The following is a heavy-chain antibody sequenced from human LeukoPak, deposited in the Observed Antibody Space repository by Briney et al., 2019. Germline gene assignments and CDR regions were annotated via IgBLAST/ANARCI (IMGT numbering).Heavy chain of an antibody. CDR2: ISSNGGST. CDR3: VKDGSGSYYTYYFDY. V-gene: IGHV3-64D*06. J-gene: IGHJ4*02. Sequence: PGGSLRLSCSASGFTFSRYAMHWVRQAPGKGLEYVSAISSNGGSTYYADSVKGRFTISRDNSKNTLYLQMSSLRAGDTAVYYCVKDGSGSYYTYYFDYWGQGTPVTVSS. D-gene: IGHD3-10*01. CDR1: GFTFSRYA.